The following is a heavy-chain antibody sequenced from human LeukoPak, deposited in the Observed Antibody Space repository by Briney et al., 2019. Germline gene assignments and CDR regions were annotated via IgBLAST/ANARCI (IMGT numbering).Heavy chain of an antibody. Sequence: ASVKVSCESSGYTFSAFHIHWLRLPPGQGPEWMGCVNPNSGDTNYAQRFRGRGTMTRDTSLNTAYMELSSLRSDDTGVYYCARSNYYGSQSEYWGQGTLVAVSS. CDR2: VNPNSGDT. D-gene: IGHD3-10*01. CDR1: GYTFSAFH. J-gene: IGHJ4*02. V-gene: IGHV1-2*02. CDR3: ARSNYYGSQSEY.